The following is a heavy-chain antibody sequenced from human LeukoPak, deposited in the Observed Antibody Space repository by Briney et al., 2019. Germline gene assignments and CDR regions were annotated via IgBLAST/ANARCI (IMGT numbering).Heavy chain of an antibody. Sequence: SETLSLTSTVSGGSISSYYWSWIRQPAGKGLEWIGRIYTSGSTNYNPSLKSRVTMSVDTSKNQFSLKLSSVTAADTAVYYCARDRVPLWFGELSLYYYYGMDVWGQGTTVTVSS. CDR3: ARDRVPLWFGELSLYYYYGMDV. D-gene: IGHD3-10*01. CDR1: GGSISSYY. V-gene: IGHV4-4*07. J-gene: IGHJ6*02. CDR2: IYTSGST.